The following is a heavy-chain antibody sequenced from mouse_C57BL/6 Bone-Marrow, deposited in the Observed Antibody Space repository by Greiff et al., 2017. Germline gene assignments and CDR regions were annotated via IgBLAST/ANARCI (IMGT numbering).Heavy chain of an antibody. V-gene: IGHV14-4*01. CDR1: GFNIKDDY. Sequence: EVQLQQSGAELVRPGASVKLSCTASGFNIKDDYMHWVKQRPEQGLEWIGWIDPENGDTEYASKFQGKATLTADTSSNTAYLQLSSLTSEDTAVYYCTRYDGYYVYWYFDVWGTGTTVTVSS. J-gene: IGHJ1*03. CDR2: IDPENGDT. D-gene: IGHD2-3*01. CDR3: TRYDGYYVYWYFDV.